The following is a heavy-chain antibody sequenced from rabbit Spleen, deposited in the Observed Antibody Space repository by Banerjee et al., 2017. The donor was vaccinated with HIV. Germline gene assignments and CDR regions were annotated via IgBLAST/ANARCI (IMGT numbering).Heavy chain of an antibody. CDR2: IYVGSSGST. D-gene: IGHD6-1*01. J-gene: IGHJ3*01. V-gene: IGHV1S40*01. CDR3: ARRYNADAYLDL. Sequence: QSLEESGGDLVKPEGSLTLTCTASGFSFSSYYYMCWVRQAPGKGLEWIACIYVGSSGSTYYARWEKGRFTITRSTSLNTVTLHLNSLTAADTASYFCARRYNADAYLDLWGQGTLVTVS. CDR1: GFSFSSYYY.